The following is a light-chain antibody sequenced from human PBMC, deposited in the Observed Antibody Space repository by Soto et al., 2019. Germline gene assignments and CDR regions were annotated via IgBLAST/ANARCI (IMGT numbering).Light chain of an antibody. J-gene: IGKJ1*01. V-gene: IGKV3-20*01. Sequence: EMVLTQSPGTLSLSPGERATLSCRASQSVSSSYLAWYQQKPGQAPRLLIYGASNRATGIPDRFSGSGSGTDFTLTISRLEPEDLAVYYCQQYGSSSWTFGQGTKVDIK. CDR3: QQYGSSSWT. CDR2: GAS. CDR1: QSVSSSY.